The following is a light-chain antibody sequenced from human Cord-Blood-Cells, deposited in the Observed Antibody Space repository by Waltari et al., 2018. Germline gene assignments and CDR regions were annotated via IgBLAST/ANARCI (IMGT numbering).Light chain of an antibody. CDR2: EGS. CDR3: CSYAGRDTLV. Sequence: PVSGSPGQSINISCTGTSSDVGSYNLVSWYQQHPGKAPKLMIYEGSKRPSGVSNRFSGSKSGNTASLTISGLQAEDEADYYFCSYAGRDTLVFGGGTKLTVL. CDR1: SSDVGSYNL. J-gene: IGLJ2*01. V-gene: IGLV2-23*01.